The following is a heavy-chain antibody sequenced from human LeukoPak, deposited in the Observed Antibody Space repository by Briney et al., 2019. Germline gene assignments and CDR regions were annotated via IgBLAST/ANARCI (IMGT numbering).Heavy chain of an antibody. V-gene: IGHV3-48*04. Sequence: PGGSLRLSCAASGFTFSSYSMNWVRQAPGKGLEWVSYISSSSSTIYYADSVKGRFTISRDNTKNSLYLQMNSLRAEDTALYYCAKDIMRKQQPNDAFDIWGQGTMVTVSS. CDR3: AKDIMRKQQPNDAFDI. D-gene: IGHD6-13*01. CDR1: GFTFSSYS. CDR2: ISSSSSTI. J-gene: IGHJ3*02.